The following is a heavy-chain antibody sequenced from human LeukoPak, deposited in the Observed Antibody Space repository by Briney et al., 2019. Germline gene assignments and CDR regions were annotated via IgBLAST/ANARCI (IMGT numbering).Heavy chain of an antibody. CDR2: IYPGDSDT. J-gene: IGHJ4*02. V-gene: IGHV5-51*01. CDR3: ARLYYYDSSGYPPFDY. CDR1: GYSFTNYW. Sequence: GESLKISCKGSGYSFTNYWIGWVRQMPGKGLEWMGIIYPGDSDTRYSPSFQGQVTISADKSISTAYLQWSSLKASDTAMYYCARLYYYDSSGYPPFDYWGQGTLVTVSS. D-gene: IGHD3-22*01.